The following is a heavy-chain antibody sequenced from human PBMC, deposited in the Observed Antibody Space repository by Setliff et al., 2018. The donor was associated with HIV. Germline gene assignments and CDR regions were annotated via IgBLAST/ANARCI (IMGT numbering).Heavy chain of an antibody. V-gene: IGHV4-39*07. D-gene: IGHD3-22*01. CDR1: GGSISSTTY. CDR3: ARGGGYDRSGYYPFDY. J-gene: IGHJ4*02. CDR2: INFSGST. Sequence: SETLSLTCTVSGGSISSTTYWGWIRQSPGAGLEWIGNINFSGSTNYNPSLKSRVTMSVDTSKNQFSLKLSSVTAADTAVYYCARGGGYDRSGYYPFDYWGQGTPVTVSS.